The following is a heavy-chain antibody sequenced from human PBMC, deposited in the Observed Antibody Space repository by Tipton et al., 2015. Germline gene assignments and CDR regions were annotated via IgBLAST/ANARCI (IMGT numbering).Heavy chain of an antibody. V-gene: IGHV4-38-2*02. CDR3: ARDLEHGMDV. CDR2: IYYTGST. J-gene: IGHJ6*02. D-gene: IGHD5-24*01. CDR1: AYSISSDYY. Sequence: TLSLTCAVSAYSISSDYYWGWIRQPPGKGLECIGYIYYTGSTHYNPSLKSRVTISVDTSKSQFFLKLSSVTAADTAVYYCARDLEHGMDVWGHGTTVTVSS.